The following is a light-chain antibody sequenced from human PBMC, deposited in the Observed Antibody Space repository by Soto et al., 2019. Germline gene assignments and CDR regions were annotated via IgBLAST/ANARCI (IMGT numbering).Light chain of an antibody. CDR1: QSISSW. CDR2: DAS. V-gene: IGKV1-5*01. J-gene: IGKJ1*01. Sequence: DIQMTQSPSTLSASVGDRVTITCRASQSISSWLAWYQQKPGKAPKLLIYDASSLQSGVPSRFSGGGSGTEFPLTISSLQPDDFATYYCQQYNSYLWTFGQGTKVEI. CDR3: QQYNSYLWT.